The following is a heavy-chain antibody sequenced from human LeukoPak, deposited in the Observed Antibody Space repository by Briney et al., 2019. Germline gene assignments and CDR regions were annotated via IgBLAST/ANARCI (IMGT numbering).Heavy chain of an antibody. D-gene: IGHD3-22*01. CDR3: ARANNYYDSSGYYY. CDR2: IYYSGST. Sequence: SETLSLTCIVSGGSISSSSYYWGWIRQPPGRGLEWIGSIYYSGSTYYNPSLKSRVTISVDTSKNQFSLKLSSVTAADTAVYYCARANNYYDSSGYYYWGQGTLVTVSS. CDR1: GGSISSSSYY. V-gene: IGHV4-39*07. J-gene: IGHJ4*02.